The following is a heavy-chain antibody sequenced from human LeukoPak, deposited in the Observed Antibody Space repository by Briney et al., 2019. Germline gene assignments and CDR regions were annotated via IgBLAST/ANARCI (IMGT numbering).Heavy chain of an antibody. CDR3: ARFFLGYYYMDV. CDR1: GGSISSSSYY. CDR2: IYYSGST. V-gene: IGHV4-39*07. D-gene: IGHD3-16*01. Sequence: SETLSLTCTVSGGSISSSSYYWGWIRQPPGKGLEWIGNIYYSGSTYYNPSLKSRVTMSVDTSKNQFSLKLSSVTAADTAVCYCARFFLGYYYMDVWGKGTTVTVSS. J-gene: IGHJ6*03.